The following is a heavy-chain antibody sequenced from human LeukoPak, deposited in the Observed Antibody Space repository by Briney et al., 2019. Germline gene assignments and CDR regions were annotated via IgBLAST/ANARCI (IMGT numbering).Heavy chain of an antibody. Sequence: SETLSLTCTVSGGSISSYYWSWIRQPPGKGLEWIGYIYYSGSTNYNPSLKSRVTISVDTSKNQFSLKLSSVTAADTAVYYCARLKWFGELLSFDYWGQGTLVTVSS. CDR3: ARLKWFGELLSFDY. D-gene: IGHD3-10*01. J-gene: IGHJ4*02. CDR2: IYYSGST. CDR1: GGSISSYY. V-gene: IGHV4-59*08.